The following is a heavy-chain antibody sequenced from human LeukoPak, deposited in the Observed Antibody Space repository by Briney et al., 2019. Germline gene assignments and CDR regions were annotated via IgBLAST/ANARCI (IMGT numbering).Heavy chain of an antibody. CDR2: IYYSGST. J-gene: IGHJ5*02. V-gene: IGHV4-31*03. CDR1: GGSISSGGYY. CDR3: ARGAPKEYYDFWSGYWKNWFDP. Sequence: SETLSLTCTVSGGSISSGGYYWSWIRQHPGKGLEWIGYIYYSGSTYYNPSLKSRVTISVDTSKNQFSLKLSSVTAADTAVYYCARGAPKEYYDFWSGYWKNWFDPWGQGTPVTVSS. D-gene: IGHD3-3*01.